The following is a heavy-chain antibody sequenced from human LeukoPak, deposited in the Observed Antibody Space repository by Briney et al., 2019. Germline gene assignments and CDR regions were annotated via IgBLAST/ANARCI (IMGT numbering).Heavy chain of an antibody. CDR3: AKRELLLDDAFDI. D-gene: IGHD3-10*01. CDR1: GFTFSSYA. CDR2: ISGSGGST. V-gene: IGHV3-23*01. Sequence: GGSLRLSCAASGFTFSSYAMSWVRQAPGKGLEWVSAISGSGGSTYYADSVKGRFTISRDNSKNTMYLQMNSLRAEDTAVYYCAKRELLLDDAFDIWGQGTMVTVSS. J-gene: IGHJ3*02.